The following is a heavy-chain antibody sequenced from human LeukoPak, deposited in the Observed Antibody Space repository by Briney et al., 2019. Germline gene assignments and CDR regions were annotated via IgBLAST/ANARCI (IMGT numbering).Heavy chain of an antibody. Sequence: PGGSLRLSCAASGCTFDDHAMPWIRQAPGKGLEWVSGITWLSGAKGYADSVQGRFTISRDNAKNSLYLQMNSRRAEDTALYYCAKDSSGWFDYWGEGTLVTVSS. J-gene: IGHJ5*01. V-gene: IGHV3-9*01. CDR3: AKDSSGWFDY. D-gene: IGHD6-19*01. CDR1: GCTFDDHA. CDR2: ITWLSGAK.